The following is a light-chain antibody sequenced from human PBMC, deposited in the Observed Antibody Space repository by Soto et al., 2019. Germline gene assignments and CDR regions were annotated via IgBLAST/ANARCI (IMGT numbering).Light chain of an antibody. CDR1: SGDVGSYNL. J-gene: IGLJ1*01. CDR2: EDS. V-gene: IGLV2-23*01. CDR3: CSYAGSSTYNYV. Sequence: QCELTHAASGTGADLRSITISCTETSGDVGSYNLVSWYQQHPGKAPKLMIYEDSKRPSGVSNRFSGSKSGNTASLTISGLQAVDEADYYCCSYAGSSTYNYVFGTGTKVTVL.